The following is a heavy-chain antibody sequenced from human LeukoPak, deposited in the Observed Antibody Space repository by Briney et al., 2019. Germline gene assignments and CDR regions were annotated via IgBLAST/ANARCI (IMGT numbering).Heavy chain of an antibody. J-gene: IGHJ4*02. CDR3: ARGVDSAKVGY. Sequence: SETLSLTCTVYGGSFSHNYWNWIRQPPGKGLGWIGEIHPSGTTTYNPPLESRVSISVDTPNNQFSLTVTSVTAADTAIYYCARGVDSAKVGYWGRGTLVTVSS. D-gene: IGHD3-3*01. CDR1: GGSFSHNY. CDR2: IHPSGTT. V-gene: IGHV4-34*01.